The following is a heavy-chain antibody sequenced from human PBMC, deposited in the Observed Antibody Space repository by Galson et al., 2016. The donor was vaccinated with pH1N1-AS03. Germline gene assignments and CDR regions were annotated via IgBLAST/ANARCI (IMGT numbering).Heavy chain of an antibody. D-gene: IGHD6-13*01. V-gene: IGHV3-9*01. Sequence: SLRLSCAASGFTFNDYAMHWVRQAPGKGLEWVSGISWNSEMIGYADSVRGRFNISRDNAKNSLYLEMSSLRREDTAIYFCTRAPPGGSSRIGGHFDHWGQGILVAVSS. J-gene: IGHJ4*02. CDR2: ISWNSEMI. CDR3: TRAPPGGSSRIGGHFDH. CDR1: GFTFNDYA.